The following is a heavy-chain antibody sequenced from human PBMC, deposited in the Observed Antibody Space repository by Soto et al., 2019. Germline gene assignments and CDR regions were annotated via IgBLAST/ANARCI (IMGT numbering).Heavy chain of an antibody. D-gene: IGHD2-15*01. Sequence: ASVKVSCKASGYTFTSYYMHWVRQAPGQGLEWMGIINPSGGSTSYAQKFQGRVTMTRDTSTSTVYMELSSLRSEDTAVYYCARIRPTSGLYCSGGSCYSGGFDYWGQGTLLTVSS. J-gene: IGHJ4*02. CDR3: ARIRPTSGLYCSGGSCYSGGFDY. CDR2: INPSGGST. CDR1: GYTFTSYY. V-gene: IGHV1-46*01.